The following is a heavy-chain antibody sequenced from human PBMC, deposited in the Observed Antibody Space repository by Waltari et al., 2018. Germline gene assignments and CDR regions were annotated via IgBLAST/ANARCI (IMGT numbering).Heavy chain of an antibody. CDR2: IYYSGST. CDR3: ARVGSDYGDPEGPDY. V-gene: IGHV4-4*02. J-gene: IGHJ4*02. Sequence: QVQLQESGPGLVKPSGTLSLTCAVSGGSISSSNWWSWVRQPPGKGLEWIGYIYYSGSTNYNPSLKSRVTISVDTSKNQFSLKLSSVTAADTAVYYCARVGSDYGDPEGPDYWGQGTLVTVSS. CDR1: GGSISSSNW. D-gene: IGHD4-17*01.